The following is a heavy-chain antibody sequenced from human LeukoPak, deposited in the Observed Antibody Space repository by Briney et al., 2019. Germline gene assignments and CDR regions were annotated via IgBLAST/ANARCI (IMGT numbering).Heavy chain of an antibody. CDR1: GGSIGSDYY. Sequence: SQTLSLTCSVSGGSIGSDYYWSWIRQPPGKGLEWIGYIYFTGHTYYNPSLKGRVSASVDTSKNQFSLKLNSVTAADTAVYYCARVRYYDNSADSWGQGTLVTVSS. V-gene: IGHV4-30-4*01. CDR3: ARVRYYDNSADS. J-gene: IGHJ4*02. D-gene: IGHD3-22*01. CDR2: IYFTGHT.